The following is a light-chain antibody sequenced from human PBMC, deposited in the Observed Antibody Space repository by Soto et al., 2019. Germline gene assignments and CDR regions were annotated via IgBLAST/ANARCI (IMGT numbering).Light chain of an antibody. CDR2: EVS. CDR3: NSYRSTDTVV. CDR1: SNDVGGYNH. J-gene: IGLJ2*01. Sequence: QSALTQPASVSGSPGQSITISCTGTSNDVGGYNHVSWYQQHPGKAPKLIIYEVSYRPSGVSNRFSGSKSGNTASLTISGLQAEDEADYYCNSYRSTDTVVFGRGTKLTVL. V-gene: IGLV2-14*01.